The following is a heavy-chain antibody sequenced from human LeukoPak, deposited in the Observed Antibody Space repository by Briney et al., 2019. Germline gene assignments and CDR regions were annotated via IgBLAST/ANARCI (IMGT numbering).Heavy chain of an antibody. J-gene: IGHJ4*02. D-gene: IGHD3-10*01. Sequence: SETLSLTCAVYGGSFSVYYWGWIRQPPGKGLEWIGSIYYSGSTYYNPSLESRVTISVDTSKNQFSLKLSSVTAADTAVYFCQAYYGSGSYSDCWGQGTLVTVSS. V-gene: IGHV4-39*01. CDR3: QAYYGSGSYSDC. CDR2: IYYSGST. CDR1: GGSFSVYY.